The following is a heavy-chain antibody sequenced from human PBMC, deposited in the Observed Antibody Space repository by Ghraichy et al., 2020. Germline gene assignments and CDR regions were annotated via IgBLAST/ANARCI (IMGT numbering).Heavy chain of an antibody. CDR2: INNSGST. CDR1: GGSFSGYY. V-gene: IGHV4-34*01. CDR3: ERGGPGSGAVLSFDI. J-gene: IGHJ3*02. Sequence: SDTLSLTCAVYGGSFSGYYWSWIRQPPGKGLEWIGKINNSGSTNYNPTLKSRVTISVDTSKNQFSLKLSPGTAADTAVYYCERGGPGSGAVLSFDIWGQGTMVTVSS. D-gene: IGHD3-10*01.